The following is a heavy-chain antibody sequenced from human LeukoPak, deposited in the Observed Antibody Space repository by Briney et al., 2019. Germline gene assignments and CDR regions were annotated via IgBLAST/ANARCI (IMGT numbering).Heavy chain of an antibody. V-gene: IGHV3-11*03. CDR3: ARSGSHDY. CDR1: GFTFSDYY. CDR2: ISSSSSYT. Sequence: GGSLRLSCAASGFTFSDYYMSWVRQAPGKGLEWVSHISSSSSYTNYADSVKGRLTISRDNAKNLLYLQMNSLRADDTAVYYCARSGSHDYWGQGTLVTVSS. D-gene: IGHD1-26*01. J-gene: IGHJ4*02.